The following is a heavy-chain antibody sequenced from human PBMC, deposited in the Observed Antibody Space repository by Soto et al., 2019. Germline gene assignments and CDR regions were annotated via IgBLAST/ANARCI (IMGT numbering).Heavy chain of an antibody. CDR1: GYTFTSYD. Sequence: GASVKVSCTASGYTFTSYDINWVRQATEQGLEWMGWMNPNSGNTGYAQKFQGRVTMTRNTSISTAYMELSSLRSEDTAVYYCAREVGVVATGYYYYYMDVWGKGTTVTVSS. V-gene: IGHV1-8*01. CDR3: AREVGVVATGYYYYYMDV. D-gene: IGHD2-15*01. CDR2: MNPNSGNT. J-gene: IGHJ6*03.